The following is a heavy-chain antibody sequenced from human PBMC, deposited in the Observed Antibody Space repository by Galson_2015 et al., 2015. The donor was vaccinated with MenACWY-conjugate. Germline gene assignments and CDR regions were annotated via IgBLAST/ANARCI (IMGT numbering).Heavy chain of an antibody. J-gene: IGHJ4*02. Sequence: SLRLSCAASGFSFSNYAMNWVRQAPGKGLEWVSAITGGGDSTYYADSVKGRFTISRDNSKNTLYLQMNSLRAEDTAIYYCAKDLSSGWYEPFDYCGQGTLVTVSS. V-gene: IGHV3-23*01. CDR2: ITGGGDST. CDR3: AKDLSSGWYEPFDY. CDR1: GFSFSNYA. D-gene: IGHD6-19*01.